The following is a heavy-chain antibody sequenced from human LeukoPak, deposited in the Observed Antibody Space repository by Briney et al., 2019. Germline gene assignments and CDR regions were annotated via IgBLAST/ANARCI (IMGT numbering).Heavy chain of an antibody. D-gene: IGHD3-10*01. Sequence: ASVKVSCKASGYTFTSYGISWVRQAPGQGLEWMGWISAYNGNTNYAQKLRGRVTMTTDTSTSTAYMELRSLRSDDTAVYYCARQRVRSADLLLWFGELFDYFDYWGQGTPVTVSS. V-gene: IGHV1-18*01. CDR1: GYTFTSYG. CDR2: ISAYNGNT. J-gene: IGHJ4*02. CDR3: ARQRVRSADLLLWFGELFDYFDY.